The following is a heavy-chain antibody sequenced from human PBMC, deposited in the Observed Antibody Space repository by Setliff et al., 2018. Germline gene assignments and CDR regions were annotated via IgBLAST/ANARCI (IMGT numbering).Heavy chain of an antibody. CDR3: ARRYFDSGSYFYFDY. D-gene: IGHD3-10*01. V-gene: IGHV4-30-4*08. Sequence: SETLSLTCTVSGASTNSGDYYWSWIRQRPGKALEYIGYVDFSGKTDYNPSLKSRLTMSLDTSKNQFSLRLRSVSAADTAVYFCARRYFDSGSYFYFDYWGQGTLVTVSS. CDR1: GASTNSGDYY. J-gene: IGHJ4*02. CDR2: VDFSGKT.